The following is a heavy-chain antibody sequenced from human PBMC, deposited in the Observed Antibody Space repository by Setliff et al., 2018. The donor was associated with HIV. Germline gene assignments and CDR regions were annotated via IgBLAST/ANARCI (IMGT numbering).Heavy chain of an antibody. Sequence: PSETLSLTCSVSGASIRGHYWSWIRQSPGKGLEWIGSIYTSGSTNYNPSLKSRLTISLDTKNQFSLKLSSVTDADTAVYYCARGGSGNSYNGAFDYWGQGTPVTVSS. CDR3: ARGGSGNSYNGAFDY. V-gene: IGHV4-4*08. CDR2: IYTSGST. J-gene: IGHJ4*02. D-gene: IGHD3-10*01. CDR1: GASIRGHY.